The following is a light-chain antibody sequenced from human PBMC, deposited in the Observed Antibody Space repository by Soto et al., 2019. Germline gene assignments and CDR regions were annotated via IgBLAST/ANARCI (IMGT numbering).Light chain of an antibody. CDR1: SSNIGSNY. CDR2: RNN. J-gene: IGLJ1*01. Sequence: QSVLTQPPSASGTPGQRVTISCSGSSSNIGSNYVYWYQQLPGTAPKLLIYRNNQRPSGVPDRFSGSKSGTSASLAISGLRSEDEADYYGAAWDVFGTGTKVTVL. V-gene: IGLV1-47*01. CDR3: AAWDV.